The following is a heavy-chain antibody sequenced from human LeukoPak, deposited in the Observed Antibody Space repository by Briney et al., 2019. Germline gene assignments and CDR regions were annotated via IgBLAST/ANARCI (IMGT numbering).Heavy chain of an antibody. CDR3: TKGDDYGATTRLPKFNWFDP. J-gene: IGHJ5*02. CDR2: IRYDGSNK. Sequence: GGSLRLSCAASGFTFSSYGMHWVRQAPGKGLEWVAFIRYDGSNKYYADSVKGRFTISRDNSKDTVYLQMSSLRPEDTAVYYCTKGDDYGATTRLPKFNWFDPWGQGTLATVSS. CDR1: GFTFSSYG. V-gene: IGHV3-30*02. D-gene: IGHD4/OR15-4a*01.